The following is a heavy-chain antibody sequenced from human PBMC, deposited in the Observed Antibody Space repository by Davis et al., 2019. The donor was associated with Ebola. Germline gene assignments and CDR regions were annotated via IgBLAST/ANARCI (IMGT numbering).Heavy chain of an antibody. V-gene: IGHV3-23*01. CDR2: ISGSGGST. CDR1: GFTISSYG. Sequence: GGSLRLSCAASGFTISSYGMSWVCHAPGQGLEWVSAISGSGGSTYSSDSVKGLFTISRDNTKNTLYLQMNSLRAEDTAVYYCARIRDLYVDYWGQGTLVTVSS. J-gene: IGHJ4*01. CDR3: ARIRDLYVDY.